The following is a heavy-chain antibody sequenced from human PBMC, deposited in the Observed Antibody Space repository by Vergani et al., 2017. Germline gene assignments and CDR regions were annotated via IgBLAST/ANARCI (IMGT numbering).Heavy chain of an antibody. CDR2: ISGSCCFT. V-gene: IGHV3-23*01. CDR1: GFTFTNFA. CDR3: AKDGDHMSGWFDP. D-gene: IGHD7-27*01. Sequence: EVQLLESGGNLVQPGGSLRLSCAASGFTFTNFAMTWVRQAPGEGLEWVSGISGSCCFTYYADSVKGRFTISRDNSKNTMFLQMNNLRAEDTAVYYCAKDGDHMSGWFDPWGQGTLVTVSS. J-gene: IGHJ5*02.